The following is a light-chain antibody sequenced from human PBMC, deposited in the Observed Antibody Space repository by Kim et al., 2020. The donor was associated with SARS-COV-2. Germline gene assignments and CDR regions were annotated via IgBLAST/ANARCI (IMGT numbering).Light chain of an antibody. J-gene: IGKJ4*01. CDR1: QSVSSD. Sequence: SPGESATRSCRASQSVSSDLAWYQQKPGQAPRLLIYDASTRATDIPARFSGSGSGTEFTLTITSLQSGDVAVYYCQQYNNWPPLTFGGGTKVDIK. CDR2: DAS. CDR3: QQYNNWPPLT. V-gene: IGKV3-15*01.